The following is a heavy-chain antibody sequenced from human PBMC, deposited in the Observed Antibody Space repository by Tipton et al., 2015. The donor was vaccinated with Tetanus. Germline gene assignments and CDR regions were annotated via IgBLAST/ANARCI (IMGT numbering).Heavy chain of an antibody. CDR1: GASISSGGYF. CDR3: AGVTAQRTELYFEH. D-gene: IGHD2-8*02. V-gene: IGHV4-61*08. CDR2: VYYTGDT. Sequence: TLSLTCSVSGASISSGGYFWNWIRQPPGKGLEWVGYVYYTGDTNYNPSLKSRVTISMDRSENQISLKMTSVTAADTAVYYCAGVTAQRTELYFEHWGQGTQVTVSS. J-gene: IGHJ1*01.